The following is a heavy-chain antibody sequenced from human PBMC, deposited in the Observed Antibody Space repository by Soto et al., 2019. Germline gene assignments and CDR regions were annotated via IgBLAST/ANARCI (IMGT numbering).Heavy chain of an antibody. CDR3: ARDRGYSGYDGGYFDY. Sequence: SETLSLTCTVSGGSISSYYWSWIRQPPGKGLECIGYISYSGSTNYNPSLKSRVTMSVDTSKNQFSLKLSSVTAADTAVYYCARDRGYSGYDGGYFDYWGQGTLVPVSS. CDR2: ISYSGST. V-gene: IGHV4-59*12. J-gene: IGHJ4*02. CDR1: GGSISSYY. D-gene: IGHD5-12*01.